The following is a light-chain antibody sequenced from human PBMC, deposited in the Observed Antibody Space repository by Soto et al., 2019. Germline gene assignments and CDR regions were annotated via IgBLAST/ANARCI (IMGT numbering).Light chain of an antibody. CDR3: QPSSNWPPEVT. CDR2: DAS. Sequence: EIVLTQSPDTLSLSPGERATLSCRASQSVRSSLAWYQQKPGQAPRLLIYDASNRATGIPARFSGSGSGTDFTITISSLEPEDFAVYYCQPSSNWPPEVTFGPGTKVDIK. J-gene: IGKJ3*01. CDR1: QSVRSS. V-gene: IGKV3-11*01.